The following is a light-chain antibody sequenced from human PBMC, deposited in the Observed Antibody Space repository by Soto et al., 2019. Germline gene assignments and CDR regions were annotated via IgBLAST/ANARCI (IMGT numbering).Light chain of an antibody. Sequence: EIVLTHSPATLSLSPGERDTLACRASQSVRTFLAWYQQKPGQAPRLLIYDASNRATGIPARFSGSGSGTDFTLTISILEPEDFAVYDCQHRSNWPRGTFGQGTKLELK. CDR2: DAS. CDR1: QSVRTF. V-gene: IGKV3-11*01. CDR3: QHRSNWPRGT. J-gene: IGKJ2*02.